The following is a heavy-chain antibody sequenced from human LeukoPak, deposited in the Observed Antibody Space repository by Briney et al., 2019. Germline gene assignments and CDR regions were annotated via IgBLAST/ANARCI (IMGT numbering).Heavy chain of an antibody. CDR2: INPSGGST. J-gene: IGHJ5*02. V-gene: IGHV1-46*01. CDR3: ARTYCGGDGYNWFDP. CDR1: GYTFTSYY. Sequence: ASVKVSCKASGYTFTSYYMHWVRQAPGQGLEWMGIINPSGGSTSYAQKFQGRVTMTRDTSTSTVYMELSSLRSEDTAVYYCARTYCGGDGYNWFDPWGQGTLVTVSS. D-gene: IGHD2-21*02.